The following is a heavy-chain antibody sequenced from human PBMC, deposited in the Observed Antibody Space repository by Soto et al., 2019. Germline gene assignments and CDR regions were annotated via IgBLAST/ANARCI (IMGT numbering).Heavy chain of an antibody. V-gene: IGHV1-3*01. Sequence: QVQLVQSGAEVKKPGASVKVSCKASGYTFTSYAMHWVRQAPGQRLEWMGWINAGNGNTKYSQKFQGRVTITRDTSASTAYMELSSMRSEATAVYYGARDRVGAKGWFDPWGQGTLVTVSS. CDR3: ARDRVGAKGWFDP. CDR2: INAGNGNT. J-gene: IGHJ5*02. D-gene: IGHD1-26*01. CDR1: GYTFTSYA.